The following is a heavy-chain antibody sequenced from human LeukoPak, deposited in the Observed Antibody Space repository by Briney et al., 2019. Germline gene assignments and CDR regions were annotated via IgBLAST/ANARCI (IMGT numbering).Heavy chain of an antibody. CDR3: ARDPGSGDAFDI. Sequence: SETLSLTCAVSGGSISSYYWSWIRQPPGKGLEWIGYIYYSGSTNYNPFLKSRVTISVDTSKNQFSLKLSSVTAADTAVYYCARDPGSGDAFDIWGQGTMVTVSS. CDR2: IYYSGST. D-gene: IGHD2-15*01. J-gene: IGHJ3*02. CDR1: GGSISSYY. V-gene: IGHV4-59*01.